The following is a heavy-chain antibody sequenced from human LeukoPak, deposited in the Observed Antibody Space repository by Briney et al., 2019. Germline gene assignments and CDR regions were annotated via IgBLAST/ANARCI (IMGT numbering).Heavy chain of an antibody. J-gene: IGHJ5*02. D-gene: IGHD4-23*01. CDR1: GFTFSSYS. CDR2: ISSSSSYI. CDR3: ARDPTTVVTPRYNWFDP. V-gene: IGHV3-21*01. Sequence: GGSLRLSCAASGFTFSSYSMNWVRQAPGKGLEWVSSISSSSSYIYYADSVKGRFTISRDNAKNSLYLQMNSLRAEDTAVYYCARDPTTVVTPRYNWFDPWDQGTLVTVSS.